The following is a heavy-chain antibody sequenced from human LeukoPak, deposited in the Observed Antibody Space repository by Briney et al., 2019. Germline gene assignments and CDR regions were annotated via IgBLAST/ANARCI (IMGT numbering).Heavy chain of an antibody. CDR2: INPSGGST. Sequence: ASVKVSCKASGYTFTSYYMHWVRQAPGQGLEWMGVINPSGGSTSYAQKFQGRVTITRDTSTSTVYMELSSLRSEDTAVYYCARAPIYYYDSSGYALDYWGQGTLVTVSS. D-gene: IGHD3-22*01. J-gene: IGHJ4*02. CDR3: ARAPIYYYDSSGYALDY. CDR1: GYTFTSYY. V-gene: IGHV1-46*01.